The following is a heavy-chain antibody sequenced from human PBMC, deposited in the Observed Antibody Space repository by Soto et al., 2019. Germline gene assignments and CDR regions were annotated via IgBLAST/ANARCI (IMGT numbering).Heavy chain of an antibody. CDR1: GFTFSSYA. Sequence: GGSLRLSCAASGFTFSSYAMSWVRQAPGKGLEWVSAISGSGGSTYYADSVKGRFTISRDNSKNTLYLQMYSLRAEDTALYYCAKEAGYNYGYDGMDVWGQGTTVTVSS. D-gene: IGHD5-18*01. V-gene: IGHV3-23*01. CDR3: AKEAGYNYGYDGMDV. J-gene: IGHJ6*02. CDR2: ISGSGGST.